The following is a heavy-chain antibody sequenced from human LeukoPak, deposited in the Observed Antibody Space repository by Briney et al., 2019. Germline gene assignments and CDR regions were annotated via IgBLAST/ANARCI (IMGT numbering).Heavy chain of an antibody. J-gene: IGHJ6*03. CDR3: ATQGGLRSVRRGYYYYMDV. Sequence: PSETLSLTCAVYGGSFSGYYWSWIRQPPGKGLEWIGEINHSGSTNYNPSLKSRVTISVDTSKNQFSLKLSSVTAADTAVYYCATQGGLRSVRRGYYYYMDVWGKGTTVTVSS. D-gene: IGHD5-12*01. V-gene: IGHV4-34*01. CDR2: INHSGST. CDR1: GGSFSGYY.